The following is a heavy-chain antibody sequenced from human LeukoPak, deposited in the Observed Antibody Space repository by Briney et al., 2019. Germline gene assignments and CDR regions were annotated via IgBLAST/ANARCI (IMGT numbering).Heavy chain of an antibody. J-gene: IGHJ1*01. D-gene: IGHD1-26*01. CDR1: GYTVTSYD. Sequence: ASVKLSCKASGYTVTSYDINWVRQAPGQGLEWMGWMNPNSGDTGYAQKFQGRVTMTTDTSTSTAYMELSSLISEDTAVYYCARGGAGSIGMLFQHWGQGTLVTVSS. CDR2: MNPNSGDT. V-gene: IGHV1-8*01. CDR3: ARGGAGSIGMLFQH.